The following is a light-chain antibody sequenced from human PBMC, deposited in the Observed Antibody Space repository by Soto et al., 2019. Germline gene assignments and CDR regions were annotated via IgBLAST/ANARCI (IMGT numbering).Light chain of an antibody. CDR2: DAS. J-gene: IGKJ4*01. CDR1: QSVSSY. Sequence: IVLTQSPATLSLSPGERATLSCRASQSVSSYLAWYRQKPGQAPRLLIYDASNRATGIPARFSGSGSGTDFTLTISSLEPEDFAVYYCQQRSNWPTFGGGTKVEIK. CDR3: QQRSNWPT. V-gene: IGKV3-11*01.